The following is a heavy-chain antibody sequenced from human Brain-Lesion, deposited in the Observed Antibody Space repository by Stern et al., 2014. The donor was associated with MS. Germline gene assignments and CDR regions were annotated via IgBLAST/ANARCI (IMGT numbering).Heavy chain of an antibody. CDR3: VRETGGYTYGDTDFFDF. J-gene: IGHJ4*02. Sequence: QVQLVESGPGLVKPSQTLSLTCSVSGGSISSGSYYWNWIRQPAGKGLEWIGRIYARGSTNYSPSLKSRVFISGDTSKNQFSLKLSSVTAADAAMYYCVRETGGYTYGDTDFFDFWGQGTLVTVSS. V-gene: IGHV4-61*02. D-gene: IGHD5-18*01. CDR2: IYARGST. CDR1: GGSISSGSYY.